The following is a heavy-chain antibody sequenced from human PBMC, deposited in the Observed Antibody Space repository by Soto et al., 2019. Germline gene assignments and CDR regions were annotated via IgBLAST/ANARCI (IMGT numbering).Heavy chain of an antibody. Sequence: ASLKVSCKASGYTFTSYYMHWVRQAPGQGLEWMGIINPSGGSTSYAQKFQGRVTMTRDTSTSTVYMELSSLRSEDAAVYYCARARGSSGTTGTTYYYYGMDVWGQGTTVTVSS. CDR1: GYTFTSYY. CDR3: ARARGSSGTTGTTYYYYGMDV. CDR2: INPSGGST. V-gene: IGHV1-46*01. D-gene: IGHD1-1*01. J-gene: IGHJ6*02.